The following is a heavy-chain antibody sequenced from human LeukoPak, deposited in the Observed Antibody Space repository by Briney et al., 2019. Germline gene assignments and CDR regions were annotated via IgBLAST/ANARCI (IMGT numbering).Heavy chain of an antibody. Sequence: GGSLRLSCAASGFTFSSYGMHWVRQAPGKGLEWVAFIRYDGSNKYYADSVKGRFTISRDNSKNTLYLQMNSLRAEDTAVYYCAKERYYYGSGFDYWGQGTLVTVSS. CDR1: GFTFSSYG. CDR3: AKERYYYGSGFDY. D-gene: IGHD3-10*01. CDR2: IRYDGSNK. V-gene: IGHV3-30*02. J-gene: IGHJ4*02.